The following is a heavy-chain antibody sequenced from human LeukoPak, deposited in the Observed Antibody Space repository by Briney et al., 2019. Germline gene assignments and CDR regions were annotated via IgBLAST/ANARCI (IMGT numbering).Heavy chain of an antibody. CDR3: ARDATIWAYCIGGSCRYFDI. V-gene: IGHV3-7*01. D-gene: IGHD2-15*01. CDR2: INEDGGGK. CDR1: GFTFSSYG. J-gene: IGHJ3*02. Sequence: GGSLRLSCAASGFTFSSYGMSWVRQAPGKGLEWVADINEDGGGKYYVDSVKGRFTISRDNAKNSLYLQMNSLSAEDTAVYSCARDATIWAYCIGGSCRYFDIWGQGTMVTVSS.